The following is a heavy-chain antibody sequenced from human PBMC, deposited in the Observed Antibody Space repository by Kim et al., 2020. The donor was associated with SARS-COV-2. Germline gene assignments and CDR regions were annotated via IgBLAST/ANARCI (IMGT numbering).Heavy chain of an antibody. CDR1: GGSVSSGSYY. CDR3: GRDLRGGGVSS. Sequence: SETLSLTCTVSGGSVSSGSYYWSWIRQPPGKGLEWIGYIYYSGSTNYNPSLKSRVTISVDTSKNQFSLKLSSVTAADTAVYYCGRDLRGGGVSSWGQGTLVTVSS. CDR2: IYYSGST. D-gene: IGHD2-21*01. J-gene: IGHJ4*02. V-gene: IGHV4-61*01.